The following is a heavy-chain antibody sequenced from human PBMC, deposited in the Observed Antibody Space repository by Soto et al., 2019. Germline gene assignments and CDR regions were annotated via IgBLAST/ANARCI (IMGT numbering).Heavy chain of an antibody. CDR1: GFTFYNTW. D-gene: IGHD5-12*01. CDR3: TPDRRSGYDPQFDS. CDR2: VKSKTDGGAT. V-gene: IGHV3-15*01. Sequence: EVQLVESGGDLVKPGGSLRLSCTASGFTFYNTWMSWVRQAPGKGLEWVGRVKSKTDGGATDYNALVRGRFTISRDDSEKTLYLQMNSLQTHDTAVYYCTPDRRSGYDPQFDSWGQGALVTVSS. J-gene: IGHJ4*02.